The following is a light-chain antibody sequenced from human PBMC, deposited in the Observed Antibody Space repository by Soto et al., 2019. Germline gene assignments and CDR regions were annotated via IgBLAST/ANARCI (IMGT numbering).Light chain of an antibody. J-gene: IGKJ1*01. Sequence: DIQMTQSPSTLSASVGDRVTITCRASQSISNWLAWYQQKPGKAPKLLIYHVSSLQSGVPSRFSGSGSGTEFTLTISSLQPDDFAIYYCQQYNSYSWTFGQGTKVEIK. V-gene: IGKV1-5*01. CDR2: HVS. CDR1: QSISNW. CDR3: QQYNSYSWT.